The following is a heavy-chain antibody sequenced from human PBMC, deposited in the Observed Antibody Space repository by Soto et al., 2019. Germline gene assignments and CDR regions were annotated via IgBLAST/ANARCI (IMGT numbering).Heavy chain of an antibody. CDR3: TTLSLYYDFWSGYWGNYFDY. D-gene: IGHD3-3*01. J-gene: IGHJ4*02. CDR1: GFTFSNAW. V-gene: IGHV3-15*01. CDR2: IKSKTDGGTT. Sequence: GGSLRLSCAASGFTFSNAWMSWVRQAPGKGLEWVGRIKSKTDGGTTDYAAPVKGRFTISRDDSKNTLYLQMNSLKTEDTAVYYCTTLSLYYDFWSGYWGNYFDYWGQGTLVTVSS.